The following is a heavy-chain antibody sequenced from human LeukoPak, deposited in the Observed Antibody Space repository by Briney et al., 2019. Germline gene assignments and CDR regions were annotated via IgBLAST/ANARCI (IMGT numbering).Heavy chain of an antibody. J-gene: IGHJ1*01. CDR2: ISAYNGNT. CDR3: ARGSIAARPFAEYFQH. D-gene: IGHD6-6*01. CDR1: GYTFTSYG. V-gene: IGHV1-18*01. Sequence: ASVKVSCKASGYTFTSYGISWVRQAPGQGLEWMGWISAYNGNTNYAQKLQGRVTMTTDTSTSTAYMELRSLRSDDTAVYYCARGSIAARPFAEYFQHWGQGTLVTVPS.